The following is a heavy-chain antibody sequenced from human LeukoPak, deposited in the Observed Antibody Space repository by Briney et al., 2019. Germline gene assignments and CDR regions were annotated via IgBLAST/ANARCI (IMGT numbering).Heavy chain of an antibody. D-gene: IGHD2-21*01. CDR2: ISSSSSYI. Sequence: GGSLRLSCAASGFTFSSYSTNWVRQAPGKGLEWVSSISSSSSYIYYADSVKGRFTISRDNAKNSLYLQMNSLRAEDTAVYYCARDPRNVVVIASPFDYWGQGTLVTVSA. J-gene: IGHJ4*02. V-gene: IGHV3-21*01. CDR1: GFTFSSYS. CDR3: ARDPRNVVVIASPFDY.